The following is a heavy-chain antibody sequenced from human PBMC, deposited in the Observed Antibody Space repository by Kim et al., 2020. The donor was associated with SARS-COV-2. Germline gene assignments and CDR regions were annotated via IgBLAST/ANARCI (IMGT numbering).Heavy chain of an antibody. V-gene: IGHV3-33*01. Sequence: KYYADSVKGRFTITRDNSKNTLCLQMNSLSAEETAVYYCARDVEDGAFDIWGQGTMVTVSS. CDR2: K. CDR3: ARDVEDGAFDI. J-gene: IGHJ3*02. D-gene: IGHD2-15*01.